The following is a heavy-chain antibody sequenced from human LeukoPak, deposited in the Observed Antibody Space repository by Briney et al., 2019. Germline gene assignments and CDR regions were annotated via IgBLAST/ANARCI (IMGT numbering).Heavy chain of an antibody. CDR1: GGTFSIYA. V-gene: IGHV1-18*01. CDR2: ISAYNGNT. J-gene: IGHJ6*02. D-gene: IGHD2-2*01. CDR3: ATSQYCSSSSCYLFGMDV. Sequence: ASVKVSCKASGGTFSIYAISWVRQGPGQGLGWMGWISAYNGNTNYAQKLQGRVSLTTDTSTSTAYMDLRSLRSDDTAVYYCATSQYCSSSSCYLFGMDVWGQGTTVTVSS.